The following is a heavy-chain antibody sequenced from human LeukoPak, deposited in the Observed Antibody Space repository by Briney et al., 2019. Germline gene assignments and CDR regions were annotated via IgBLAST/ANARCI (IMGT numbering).Heavy chain of an antibody. CDR2: IYYTGAT. Sequence: SETLSLTCTVSGGSIGSYYWTWIRQPPGKGLEWIGYIYYTGATTYNPSLKSRVTISIDTSKNQFSLKLTSVTAADTAVYYCARYGGSGWVIDNWGQGTLVTVSS. CDR3: ARYGGSGWVIDN. V-gene: IGHV4-59*08. CDR1: GGSIGSYY. J-gene: IGHJ4*02. D-gene: IGHD6-19*01.